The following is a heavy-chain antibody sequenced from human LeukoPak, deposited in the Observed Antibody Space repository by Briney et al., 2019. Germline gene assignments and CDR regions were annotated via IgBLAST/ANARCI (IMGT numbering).Heavy chain of an antibody. D-gene: IGHD3-22*01. V-gene: IGHV4-61*02. CDR1: GDSISSGDYY. CDR2: ISSSGST. Sequence: SETLSLTCTVSGDSISSGDYYWSWIRQPAGKGLEWIGRISSSGSTNYNPSLKSRVTISVDTSKNQFSLKLSSVTAADTAVYFCARGITMIWPYYYYYMDVWGKGTTVTISS. CDR3: ARGITMIWPYYYYYMDV. J-gene: IGHJ6*03.